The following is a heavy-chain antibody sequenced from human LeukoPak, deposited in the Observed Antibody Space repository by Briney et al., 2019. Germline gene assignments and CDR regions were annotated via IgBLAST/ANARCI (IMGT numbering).Heavy chain of an antibody. CDR3: ARDYSYYYDSSGDYFDY. CDR2: IIPIFGTA. V-gene: IGHV1-69*13. CDR1: GGTFSSYA. J-gene: IGHJ4*02. Sequence: SVKVSCKASGGTFSSYAISWVRQAPGQGLEWMGGIIPIFGTANYAQKFQGRVTITADESTSTAYMELSSLRSEDTAVYYCARDYSYYYDSSGDYFDYWGQGTLVTVSS. D-gene: IGHD3-22*01.